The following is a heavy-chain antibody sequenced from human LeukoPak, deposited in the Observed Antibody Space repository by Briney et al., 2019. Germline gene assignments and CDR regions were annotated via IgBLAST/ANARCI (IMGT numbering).Heavy chain of an antibody. CDR3: ARGGYNHAFDI. V-gene: IGHV3-74*01. Sequence: GGSLRLSCPAAGFTFSNYWIHWVRQPPGKGLVWVSRINNDGGGTIYADSVRGRFTISRDNAKNTLYLQMNSLGAEDTAVYYCARGGYNHAFDIWGQGTVVTVSS. J-gene: IGHJ3*02. D-gene: IGHD5-24*01. CDR1: GFTFSNYW. CDR2: INNDGGGT.